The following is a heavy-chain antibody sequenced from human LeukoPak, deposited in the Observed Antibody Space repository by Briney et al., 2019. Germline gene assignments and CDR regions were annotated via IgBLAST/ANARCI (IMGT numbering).Heavy chain of an antibody. V-gene: IGHV4-39*01. CDR1: GDSISSSIYY. Sequence: SETLSLTCTVSGDSISSSIYYWGWIRQPPGKGLEWIGSVHYSGNTYYSPSLKSRVTISIDASKNQFSLKLSSVTAADTAVYYCARAYSYCGGDCYPYYFDYWGQGTLVTVSS. D-gene: IGHD2-21*02. CDR2: VHYSGNT. CDR3: ARAYSYCGGDCYPYYFDY. J-gene: IGHJ4*02.